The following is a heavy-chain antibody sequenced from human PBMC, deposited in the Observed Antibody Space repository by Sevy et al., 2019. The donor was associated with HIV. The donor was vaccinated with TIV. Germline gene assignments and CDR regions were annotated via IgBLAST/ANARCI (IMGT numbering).Heavy chain of an antibody. D-gene: IGHD3-3*01. CDR2: IWYDGSNK. V-gene: IGHV3-33*01. J-gene: IGHJ4*02. CDR1: GFTFSSYG. CDR3: SREIKSGDFWSCYGDY. Sequence: GGSLRLSCAASGFTFSSYGMHWVRQAPGKGLEWVAVIWYDGSNKYYTDSVKGRFTISRDNSKNTLYLQMNSLRAEDTAMYYCSREIKSGDFWSCYGDYWGQGTLVTVSS.